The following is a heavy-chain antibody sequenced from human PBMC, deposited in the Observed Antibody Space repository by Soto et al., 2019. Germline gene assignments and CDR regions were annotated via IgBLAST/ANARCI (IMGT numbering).Heavy chain of an antibody. D-gene: IGHD2-15*01. CDR1: GFTFSSYS. V-gene: IGHV3-21*01. CDR2: ISSSSSYI. Sequence: PGGSLRLSCAASGFTFSSYSMNRVRQAPGKGLELVSSISSSSSYIYYADSVKGRFTISRDNAKNSLYLQMNSLRAEDTAVYYWARTPGYCSGGSCYSEGYFQHWGQGTLVTVSS. CDR3: ARTPGYCSGGSCYSEGYFQH. J-gene: IGHJ1*01.